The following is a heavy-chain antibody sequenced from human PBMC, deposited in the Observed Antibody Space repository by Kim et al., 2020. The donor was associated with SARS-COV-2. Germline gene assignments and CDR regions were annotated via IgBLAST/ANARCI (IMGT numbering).Heavy chain of an antibody. CDR1: GFTFSSYG. CDR3: ANRPLQLWQAFDI. V-gene: IGHV3-23*01. D-gene: IGHD5-18*01. J-gene: IGHJ3*02. Sequence: GGSLRLSCAASGFTFSSYGMSWVRQAPGKGLEWVSAITSSGGSTYYADSVKGRFTIFRDNSKNTLYLQMNSLRAEDTAVYYCANRPLQLWQAFDIWGQGTMVTVSS. CDR2: ITSSGGST.